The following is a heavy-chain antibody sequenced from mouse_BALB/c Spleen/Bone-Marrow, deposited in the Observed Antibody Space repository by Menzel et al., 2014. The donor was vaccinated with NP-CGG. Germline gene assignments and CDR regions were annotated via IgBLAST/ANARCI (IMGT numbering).Heavy chain of an antibody. CDR3: TRGYYRYDGGYWYFDV. D-gene: IGHD2-14*01. Sequence: QVQLQQPGAELVRPGASVKLSCKASGYTFTNYWINWVKQRPGQGLEWIGNIYPSDSYTNYNLMFKDKATLTVDKSSRTAYMQLSIPTSEDSAVYYCTRGYYRYDGGYWYFDVWGAGTTVTVSS. J-gene: IGHJ1*01. CDR2: IYPSDSYT. CDR1: GYTFTNYW. V-gene: IGHV1-69*02.